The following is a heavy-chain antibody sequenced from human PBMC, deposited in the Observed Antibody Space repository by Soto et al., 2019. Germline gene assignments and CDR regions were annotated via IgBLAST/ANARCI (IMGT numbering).Heavy chain of an antibody. CDR2: ISWNSGSI. CDR1: GFTFDDYA. J-gene: IGHJ2*01. D-gene: IGHD3-3*01. V-gene: IGHV3-9*01. CDR3: AKDKTIAGIFGYFDL. Sequence: EVQLVESGGGLVQPGRSLRLSCAASGFTFDDYAMHWVRQAPGKGLEWVSGISWNSGSIGYADSVKGRFTISRDNAKNSLYLQMNSLRAEDTALYYCAKDKTIAGIFGYFDLWGRGTLVTVSS.